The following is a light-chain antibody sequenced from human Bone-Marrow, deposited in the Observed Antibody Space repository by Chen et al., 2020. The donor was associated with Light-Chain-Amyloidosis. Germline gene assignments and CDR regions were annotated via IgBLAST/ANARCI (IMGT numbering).Light chain of an antibody. CDR3: SSFTRSSSYV. Sequence: QSALTQPASVSGSPGQSLTISCTGTSGDVGTYNYVSWYQQHPGKAPKVMIYAVSNRPSGVSTRFSGSKSGNTASLTISGRQAEDEADYYCSSFTRSSSYVFGPGTKVTVL. CDR2: AVS. V-gene: IGLV2-14*01. J-gene: IGLJ1*01. CDR1: SGDVGTYNY.